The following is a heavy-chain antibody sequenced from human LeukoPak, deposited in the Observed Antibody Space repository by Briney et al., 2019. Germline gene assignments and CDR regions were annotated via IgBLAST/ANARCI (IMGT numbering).Heavy chain of an antibody. CDR3: ARDSPGDFDL. CDR1: GFTFSSYW. V-gene: IGHV3-7*01. J-gene: IGHJ2*01. Sequence: GGSLRLSCAVSGFTFSSYWMSWVRQAPGKGLEWVANIRQNGSEKDYVDSVKGRFTISRDNSKNTLYLQMNSLRAEDTAVYYCARDSPGDFDLWGRGTLVTVSS. D-gene: IGHD1-26*01. CDR2: IRQNGSEK.